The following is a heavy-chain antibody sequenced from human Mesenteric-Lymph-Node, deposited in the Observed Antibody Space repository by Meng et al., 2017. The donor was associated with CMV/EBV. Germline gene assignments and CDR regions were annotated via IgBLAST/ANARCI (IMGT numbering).Heavy chain of an antibody. CDR3: ARGWSGYHPFDY. V-gene: IGHV5-51*01. J-gene: IGHJ4*02. CDR2: IYAGESDI. D-gene: IGHD3-3*01. CDR1: GYTFTNDW. Sequence: SCKGSGYTFTNDWIAGVRKMPGKGLEWMGIIYAGESDITYSPSFQGQVTISVDNSISIAYLQWSSLKASDTAMYYCARGWSGYHPFDYWGQGTLVTVSS.